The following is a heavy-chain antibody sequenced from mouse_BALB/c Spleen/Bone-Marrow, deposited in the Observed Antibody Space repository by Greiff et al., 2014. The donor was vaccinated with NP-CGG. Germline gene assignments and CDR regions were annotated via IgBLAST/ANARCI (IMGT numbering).Heavy chain of an antibody. CDR1: GFAFSCYD. V-gene: IGHV5-12-1*01. Sequence: DVQLVESGGGLVKPGGSLKLSCAASGFAFSCYDMSWVRQTPEKRLEWVAYISSGGGSTYYPDTVKGRFTISRDNAKNTLYLQMSSLKSEDTAMYYCARCGGSTMSTPLAYWGQGTLVTVSA. J-gene: IGHJ3*01. CDR2: ISSGGGST. CDR3: ARCGGSTMSTPLAY. D-gene: IGHD2-4*01.